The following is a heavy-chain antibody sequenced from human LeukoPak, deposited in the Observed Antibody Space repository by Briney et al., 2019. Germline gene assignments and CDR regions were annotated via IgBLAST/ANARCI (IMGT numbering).Heavy chain of an antibody. J-gene: IGHJ4*02. Sequence: ASVKVSCKASGYTFTTYYMHWVRQAPGQGLEWMGIINPSGGSTTYAQNFQGRVTMTRDTSTSAVYMEVSSLRSEDTAVYYCGRSRYSGNYLGIVDYWGQGTLVTVSS. CDR1: GYTFTTYY. D-gene: IGHD1-26*01. CDR2: INPSGGST. CDR3: GRSRYSGNYLGIVDY. V-gene: IGHV1-46*01.